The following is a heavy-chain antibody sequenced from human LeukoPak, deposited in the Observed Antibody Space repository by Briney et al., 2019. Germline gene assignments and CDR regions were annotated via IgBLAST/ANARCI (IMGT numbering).Heavy chain of an antibody. D-gene: IGHD6-13*01. V-gene: IGHV3-43D*03. CDR3: AKAAAGRDSYYYYYYMDV. CDR1: GFTFDDYA. J-gene: IGHJ6*03. CDR2: ISWDGGST. Sequence: PGGSLRLSCAASGFTFDDYAMHWVRQAPGKGLEWVSLISWDGGSTYYADSVKGRFTISRDNSKNSLYLQMNSLRAEDTALYYCAKAAAGRDSYYYYYYMDVWGKGTTVTVSS.